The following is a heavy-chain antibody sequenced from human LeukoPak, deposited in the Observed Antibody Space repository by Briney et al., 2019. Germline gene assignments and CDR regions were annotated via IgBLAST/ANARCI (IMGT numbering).Heavy chain of an antibody. V-gene: IGHV1-69*06. CDR1: GGTFSSYA. CDR3: AKSIWYDSSGYYTTDAFDI. Sequence: GASVKVSCKASGGTFSSYAISWVRQAPGQGLEWMGGIIPIFGTANYAQKFQGRVTITADKSTSTAYMELSSLRSEDTAVYYCAKSIWYDSSGYYTTDAFDIWGQGTMVTVSS. J-gene: IGHJ3*02. D-gene: IGHD3-22*01. CDR2: IIPIFGTA.